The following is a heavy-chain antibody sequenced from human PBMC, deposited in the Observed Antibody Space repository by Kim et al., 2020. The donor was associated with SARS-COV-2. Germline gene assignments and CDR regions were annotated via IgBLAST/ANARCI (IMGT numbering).Heavy chain of an antibody. CDR3: ARLPPEGTHPLGGYDGHY. V-gene: IGHV5-51*01. D-gene: IGHD5-12*01. CDR2: IYPGDSDT. CDR1: GYSFTSYW. Sequence: GESLKISCKGSGYSFTSYWIGWVRQMPGKGLEWMGIIYPGDSDTRYSPSFQGQVTISADKSISTAYLQWSSLKASDTAMYYCARLPPEGTHPLGGYDGHYWGQGTLVTVSS. J-gene: IGHJ4*02.